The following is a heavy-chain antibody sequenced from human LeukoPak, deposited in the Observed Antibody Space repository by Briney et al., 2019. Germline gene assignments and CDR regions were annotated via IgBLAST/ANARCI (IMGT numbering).Heavy chain of an antibody. CDR1: GFTLRSYA. Sequence: GGSLRLSCAASGFTLRSYAMIWVRQTPGKGLEWVSGISASGGNTNYADSVKGRFTISRDNSKNTLYLQLSSLRAEDTAVYYCAKDGKKYGSTWDFDYWGQGTLVTVSS. J-gene: IGHJ4*02. CDR2: ISASGGNT. V-gene: IGHV3-23*01. D-gene: IGHD6-13*01. CDR3: AKDGKKYGSTWDFDY.